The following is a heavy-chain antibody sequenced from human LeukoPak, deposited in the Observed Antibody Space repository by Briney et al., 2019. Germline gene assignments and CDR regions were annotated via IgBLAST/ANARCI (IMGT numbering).Heavy chain of an antibody. CDR1: GGTFSSYT. CDR3: VRRSGSGRNPFHI. J-gene: IGHJ3*02. V-gene: IGHV1-69*02. CDR2: IIPILGIA. Sequence: SVKVSCKASGGTFSSYTISWVRQAPGQGLEWMGRIIPILGIANYAQKFQGRVTITRSVSISTAYMELSSLRSEDSAVYYCVRRSGSGRNPFHIWGRGTVVTVS. D-gene: IGHD3-10*01.